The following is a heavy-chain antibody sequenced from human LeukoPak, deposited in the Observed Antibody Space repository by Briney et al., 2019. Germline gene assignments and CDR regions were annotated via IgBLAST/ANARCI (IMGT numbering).Heavy chain of an antibody. Sequence: PGGSLRLSCAASGFTFSSYAMSWVRQAPGKGLEWVSAISGSGGSTYYADSVKGRFTISRDNSKNTLYLQMNSLRAEDTAVYYCAKDKSSSWYEGGFDPWGQGTLVTVSS. CDR1: GFTFSSYA. J-gene: IGHJ5*02. CDR3: AKDKSSSWYEGGFDP. CDR2: ISGSGGST. D-gene: IGHD6-13*01. V-gene: IGHV3-23*01.